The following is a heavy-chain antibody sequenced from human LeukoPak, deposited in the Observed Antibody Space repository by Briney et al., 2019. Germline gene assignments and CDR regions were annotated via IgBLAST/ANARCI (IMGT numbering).Heavy chain of an antibody. CDR3: ARARDSSGYYYYYYMDV. V-gene: IGHV3-33*08. D-gene: IGHD3-22*01. CDR1: GFTFSSYG. Sequence: GGSLRLSCAASGFTFSSYGMHWVRQAPGKGLEWVALIWYDGSNKYYADSVKGRFTISRDNSKNTLYLQMNSLRAKDTAVYYCARARDSSGYYYYYYMDVWGKGTTVTVSS. J-gene: IGHJ6*03. CDR2: IWYDGSNK.